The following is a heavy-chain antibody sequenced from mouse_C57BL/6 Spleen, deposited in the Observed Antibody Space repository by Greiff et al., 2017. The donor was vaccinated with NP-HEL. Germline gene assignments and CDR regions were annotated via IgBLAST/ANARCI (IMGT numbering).Heavy chain of an antibody. D-gene: IGHD2-2*01. J-gene: IGHJ2*01. CDR1: GYTFTEYT. CDR2: FYPGSGSI. V-gene: IGHV1-62-2*01. CDR3: ARHEDHSYGYALFDY. Sequence: QVQLKESGAELVKPGASVKLSCKASGYTFTEYTIHWVKQRSGQGLEWIGWFYPGSGSIKYNEKFKDKATLTADKSSSTVYMELSRLTSEDSAVYFCARHEDHSYGYALFDYWGQGTTLTVSS.